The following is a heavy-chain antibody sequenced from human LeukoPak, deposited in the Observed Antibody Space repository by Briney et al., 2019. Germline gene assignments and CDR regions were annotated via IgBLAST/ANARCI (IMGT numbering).Heavy chain of an antibody. CDR2: IWYDGSNK. D-gene: IGHD3-3*01. CDR1: GFTFSSYG. J-gene: IGHJ4*02. Sequence: GGSLRLSCAASGFTFSSYGMHWVRQAPGKGLEWVAVIWYDGSNKYYADSVKGRFIISRDNSKNTLYLQMNSLRAEDTAVYYCARDLYPAPPEYGVVGYWGQGTLVTVSS. V-gene: IGHV3-33*01. CDR3: ARDLYPAPPEYGVVGY.